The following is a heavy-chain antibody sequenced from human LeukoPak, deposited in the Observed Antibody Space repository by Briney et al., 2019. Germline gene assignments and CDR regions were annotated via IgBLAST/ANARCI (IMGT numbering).Heavy chain of an antibody. CDR2: IYSGGST. Sequence: GGSLRLSCAASGFTVSSNYMSWVRQAPGKGLEWVSVIYSGGSTYYADSVKGRFTISRDNSKNTLYLQMNSLRAEDTAVYYCTTEVYYYYGMDVWGQGTTVTVSS. J-gene: IGHJ6*02. CDR3: TTEVYYYYGMDV. CDR1: GFTVSSNY. V-gene: IGHV3-53*01.